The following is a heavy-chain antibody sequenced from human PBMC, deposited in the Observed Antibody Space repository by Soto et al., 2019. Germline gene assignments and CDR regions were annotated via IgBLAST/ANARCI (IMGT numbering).Heavy chain of an antibody. J-gene: IGHJ5*02. Sequence: QVQLQESGPGLVKPSQTLSLTCTVSGGSISSGGYYWSWIRQHPGKGLEWIGYIYYSGSTYYNPSLKSRVTISVDTSKNQFSLKLISVTAADTAVYYCAREDGTKTRPNNWFDLWGQGTLVTVSS. CDR3: AREDGTKTRPNNWFDL. CDR2: IYYSGST. CDR1: GGSISSGGYY. D-gene: IGHD1-1*01. V-gene: IGHV4-31*03.